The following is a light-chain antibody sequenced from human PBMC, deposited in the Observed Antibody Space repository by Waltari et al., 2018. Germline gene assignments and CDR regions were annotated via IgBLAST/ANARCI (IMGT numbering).Light chain of an antibody. CDR2: VNSDGSH. CDR1: SGHSSYG. J-gene: IGLJ2*01. V-gene: IGLV4-69*01. CDR3: QTWGTVI. Sequence: QLVLTQSPSASASLGASVKLTCTLSSGHSSYGIAWHQQQPEKGPRFLMKVNSDGSHTKGDGIPDRFSGSSSGGERSLTISSLQSEDEADYYCQTWGTVIFGGGTKVTVL.